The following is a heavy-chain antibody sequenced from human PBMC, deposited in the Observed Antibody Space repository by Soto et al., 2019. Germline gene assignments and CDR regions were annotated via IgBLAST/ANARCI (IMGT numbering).Heavy chain of an antibody. D-gene: IGHD2-21*01. CDR3: ARDAQLWQFDC. V-gene: IGHV3-23*01. Sequence: GGSLRLSCAASGFTFSSYAMGWVRQAPGKGLEWVSVLSGTGGATYYADSVKGRFTISRDNSQNTLHLQMNNLRAEDTAVYYCARDAQLWQFDCWGPGTLVTVSS. CDR1: GFTFSSYA. J-gene: IGHJ4*02. CDR2: LSGTGGAT.